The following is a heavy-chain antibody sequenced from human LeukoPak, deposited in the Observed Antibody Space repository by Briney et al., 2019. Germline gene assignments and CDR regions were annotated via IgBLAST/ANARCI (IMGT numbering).Heavy chain of an antibody. CDR3: ARLVATFDY. V-gene: IGHV4-30-4*08. J-gene: IGHJ4*02. D-gene: IGHD5-12*01. CDR1: GGSISSGDYY. Sequence: SQTLSLTCTVSGGSISSGDYYWLWLRQPPGKGLEWIGYIYDSGSTYYNPSLKSRVTISVDTSKNQFSLKLSSVTAADTAVYYCARLVATFDYWGQGTLVTVSS. CDR2: IYDSGST.